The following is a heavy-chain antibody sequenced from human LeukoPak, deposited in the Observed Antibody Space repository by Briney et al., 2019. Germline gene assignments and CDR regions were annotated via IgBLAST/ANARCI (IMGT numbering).Heavy chain of an antibody. Sequence: SETLSLTCTVSGGSISSYYWSWIRQPPGKGLEWIGYIYYSGSTNYNPSLKSRVTISVDTSKNQFSLKLSSVTAADTAVYYCASAWHLGIVVVMLDYWGQGTLVTVSS. CDR2: IYYSGST. CDR1: GGSISSYY. J-gene: IGHJ4*02. V-gene: IGHV4-59*01. D-gene: IGHD3-22*01. CDR3: ASAWHLGIVVVMLDY.